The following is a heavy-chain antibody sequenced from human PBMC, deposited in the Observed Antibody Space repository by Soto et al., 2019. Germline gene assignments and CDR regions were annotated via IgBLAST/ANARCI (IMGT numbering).Heavy chain of an antibody. J-gene: IGHJ4*02. D-gene: IGHD4-4*01. Sequence: QVQLVESGGGVVQPGRSLRLSCAASGFTFSSYGMHWVRQAPGKGLEWVAVIWYDGSNKYYADSVKGRFTISRDHSENTLYLQMNSLRAADTAMYYCARGNYVFPVAYHATSFFDYRGQRTLVTLSS. V-gene: IGHV3-33*01. CDR2: IWYDGSNK. CDR1: GFTFSSYG. CDR3: ARGNYVFPVAYHATSFFDY.